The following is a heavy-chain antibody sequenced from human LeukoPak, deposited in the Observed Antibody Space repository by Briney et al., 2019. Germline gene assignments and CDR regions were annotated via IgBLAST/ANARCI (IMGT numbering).Heavy chain of an antibody. CDR3: AKNLLGSEAYSWYFAL. CDR1: GLTISYDG. CDR2: ITGSGGST. D-gene: IGHD2-15*01. J-gene: IGHJ2*01. Sequence: GGSLRLSCADSGLTISYDGRSCVRQAPGKGLEWVSSITGSGGSTYVDSVKGRFTISRDNSKNTLYLQMNSLRAEDTAVYYCAKNLLGSEAYSWYFALWGRGTLVTVSS. V-gene: IGHV3-23*01.